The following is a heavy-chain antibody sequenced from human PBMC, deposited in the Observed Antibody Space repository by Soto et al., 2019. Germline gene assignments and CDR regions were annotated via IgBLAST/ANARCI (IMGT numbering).Heavy chain of an antibody. CDR2: ISYDGSNT. Sequence: QVQLVESGGGVVQPGRSLRLSCAASGFTFNIYGMHWVRQAPGKGLEWVGVISYDGSNTYYADSVKGRVNIARDNSRNTLYLQMNSMSPDDTAVYYCAKDRSRRRWVEATDIDVWGQGTLVTVSS. CDR3: AKDRSRRRWVEATDIDV. J-gene: IGHJ4*02. D-gene: IGHD2-15*01. CDR1: GFTFNIYG. V-gene: IGHV3-30*18.